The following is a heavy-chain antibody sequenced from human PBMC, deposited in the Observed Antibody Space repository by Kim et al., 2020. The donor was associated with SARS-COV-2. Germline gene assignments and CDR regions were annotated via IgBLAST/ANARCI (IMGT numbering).Heavy chain of an antibody. CDR2: IGTAGDS. CDR3: VRGVGREGYRGAAFDI. V-gene: IGHV3-13*01. Sequence: GGSLRLSCAASGFTFSNYDMHWVRQAIGEGLEWVSGIGTAGDSYYPGSVKGRCTISREDAKNSVYLQMNSLRGGDAAVYYCVRGVGREGYRGAAFDIWGRGTMVTVSS. CDR1: GFTFSNYD. D-gene: IGHD1-26*01. J-gene: IGHJ3*02.